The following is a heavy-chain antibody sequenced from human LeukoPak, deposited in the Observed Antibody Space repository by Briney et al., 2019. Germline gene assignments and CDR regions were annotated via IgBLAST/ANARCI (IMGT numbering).Heavy chain of an antibody. CDR3: ARVSSGPDAFDI. CDR2: IYYSGST. Sequence: SETLSLTCSVSGGSISSYYWSWIRQPPGKGLEWIGYIYYSGSTYYNPSLKSRVTISVDTSKSQFSLKLSSVTAADTAVYYCARVSSGPDAFDIWGQGTMVTVSS. J-gene: IGHJ3*02. D-gene: IGHD3-22*01. V-gene: IGHV4-59*01. CDR1: GGSISSYY.